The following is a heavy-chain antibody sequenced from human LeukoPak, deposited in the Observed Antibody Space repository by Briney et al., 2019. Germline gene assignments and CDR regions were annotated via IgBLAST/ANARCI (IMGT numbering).Heavy chain of an antibody. D-gene: IGHD4-23*01. Sequence: SETLSLTCTVSGGSISSSSYYWGWIRQPPGKGLEWIGSIYYSGSTYYNPSLKSRVTISVDTSKNQFSLKLSSVTAADTAVYYCARHGPGGNSDYWGQGTLVTVSS. V-gene: IGHV4-39*01. CDR2: IYYSGST. J-gene: IGHJ4*02. CDR3: ARHGPGGNSDY. CDR1: GGSISSSSYY.